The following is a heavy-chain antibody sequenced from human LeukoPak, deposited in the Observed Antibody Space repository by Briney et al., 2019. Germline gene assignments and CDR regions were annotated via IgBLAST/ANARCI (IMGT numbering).Heavy chain of an antibody. Sequence: GASVKVSCKASGGTFSSYTISWVRQAPGQGLEWMGSIIPILGIANYAQKFQGRVTITADKSTSTAYMELSSLRSEDTAVYYCARDAALEELYDLGYMDVWGKGTTVTVSS. V-gene: IGHV1-69*04. CDR2: IIPILGIA. CDR1: GGTFSSYT. J-gene: IGHJ6*03. CDR3: ARDAALEELYDLGYMDV. D-gene: IGHD3-3*01.